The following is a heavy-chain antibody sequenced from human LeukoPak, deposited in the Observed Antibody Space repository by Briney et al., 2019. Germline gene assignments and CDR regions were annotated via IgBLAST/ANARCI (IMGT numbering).Heavy chain of an antibody. Sequence: ASVKVSCKASGYTFTGYYMHWVRQAPGQGLGWMGWINPNSGGTNYAQKFQGRVTMTRDTSISTAYMELSRLRSDDTAVYYCARDLYYYDSSGYAFDIWGQGTMVTVS. CDR3: ARDLYYYDSSGYAFDI. V-gene: IGHV1-2*02. CDR1: GYTFTGYY. J-gene: IGHJ3*02. D-gene: IGHD3-22*01. CDR2: INPNSGGT.